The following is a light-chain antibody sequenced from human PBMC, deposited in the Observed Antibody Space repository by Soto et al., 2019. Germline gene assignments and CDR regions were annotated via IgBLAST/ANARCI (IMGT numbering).Light chain of an antibody. CDR2: DIY. CDR1: SGDVGRYSF. V-gene: IGLV2-11*01. CDR3: CSHAGSSVV. Sequence: HSALTQPRSVSGSPGQSVTISCTGTSGDVGRYSFVSWYQQHPGKAPKLILYDIYKRPSGVPDRFSGSKSGNTASLTISGLQAEDETDYYCCSHAGSSVVFGTGTKVTVL. J-gene: IGLJ1*01.